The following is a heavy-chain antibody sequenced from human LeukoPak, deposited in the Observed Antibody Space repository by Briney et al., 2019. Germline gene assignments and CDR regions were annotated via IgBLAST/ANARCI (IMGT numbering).Heavy chain of an antibody. Sequence: GGSLRLSCAASGFTFSDYYMSWIRQAPGKGLEWVSYISSSGSTIYYADSVKGRFTISRDNAKNSLYLQMNSLRAEDTAVYYCARVQGEGSLSSWPHNWFDPWGQGTLVTVSS. CDR1: GFTFSDYY. D-gene: IGHD3-10*01. CDR2: ISSSGSTI. CDR3: ARVQGEGSLSSWPHNWFDP. J-gene: IGHJ5*02. V-gene: IGHV3-11*01.